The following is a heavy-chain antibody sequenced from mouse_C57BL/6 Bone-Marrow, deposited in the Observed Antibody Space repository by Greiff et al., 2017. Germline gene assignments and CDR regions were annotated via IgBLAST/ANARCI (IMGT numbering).Heavy chain of an antibody. J-gene: IGHJ4*01. CDR3: TRLHYDGSSYGYAMDY. CDR2: IRLKSDNYAT. Sequence: EVKVEESGGGLVQPGGSMKLSCVASGFTFSNYWMNWVRQSPEKGLEWVAQIRLKSDNYATHYAESVKGRFTISRDDSKSSVYLQMNNLRAEDTGIYYCTRLHYDGSSYGYAMDYWGQGTSVTVSS. D-gene: IGHD1-1*01. CDR1: GFTFSNYW. V-gene: IGHV6-3*01.